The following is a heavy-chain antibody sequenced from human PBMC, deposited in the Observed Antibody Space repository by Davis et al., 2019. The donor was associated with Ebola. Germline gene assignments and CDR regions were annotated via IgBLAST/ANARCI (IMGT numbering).Heavy chain of an antibody. D-gene: IGHD3-16*02. CDR2: IYYSGST. CDR1: GGSISSSSYY. Sequence: GSLRLSCTVSGGSISSSSYYWGWIRQPPGKGLEWIGSIYYSGSTNYNPSLKSRVTISVDTSKNQFSLKLSSVTAADTAVYYCARFRDDYVWGSYRRNWFDPWGQGTLVTVSS. CDR3: ARFRDDYVWGSYRRNWFDP. J-gene: IGHJ5*02. V-gene: IGHV4-39*07.